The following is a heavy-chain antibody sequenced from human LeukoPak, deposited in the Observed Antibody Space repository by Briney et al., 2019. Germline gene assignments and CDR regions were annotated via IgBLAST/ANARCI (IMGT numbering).Heavy chain of an antibody. CDR1: GFTFSSYS. D-gene: IGHD2-2*01. Sequence: GGSLRLSCAASGFTFSSYSMNWVRQAPGKGLEWVSFISFSGNSIYYAASVKGRFTISRDNAKNSLYLQMNRLRAEDTAVYYCARDLRDIVVVPAATTTITYYYYYMDVWGKGTTVTISS. CDR2: ISFSGNSI. J-gene: IGHJ6*03. CDR3: ARDLRDIVVVPAATTTITYYYYYMDV. V-gene: IGHV3-48*04.